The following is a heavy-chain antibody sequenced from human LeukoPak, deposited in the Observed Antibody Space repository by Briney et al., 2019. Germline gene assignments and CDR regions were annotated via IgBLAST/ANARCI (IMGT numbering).Heavy chain of an antibody. V-gene: IGHV1-18*01. Sequence: ASVKVSCKASGYTFTNYGINWVRQAPGQGLEWMGWISTYNGDTNYAQKVQGRVTITRNTSISTAYMELSSLRSEDTAVYYCARVHYSYYAFDIWGQGTMVTVSS. CDR3: ARVHYSYYAFDI. D-gene: IGHD5-18*01. CDR2: ISTYNGDT. J-gene: IGHJ3*02. CDR1: GYTFTNYG.